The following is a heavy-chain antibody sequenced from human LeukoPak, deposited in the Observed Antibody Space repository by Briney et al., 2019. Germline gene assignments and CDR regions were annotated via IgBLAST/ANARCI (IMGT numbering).Heavy chain of an antibody. Sequence: SETLSLTCAVYGGSFSGYYWSWIRQPPGKGLEWIGEINHSGSTSYNPSLKSRVTISVDTSKNQFSLKLSSVTAADTAVYYCARGWATYFDYWGQGTLVTVSS. CDR1: GGSFSGYY. J-gene: IGHJ4*02. V-gene: IGHV4-34*01. D-gene: IGHD5-12*01. CDR2: INHSGST. CDR3: ARGWATYFDY.